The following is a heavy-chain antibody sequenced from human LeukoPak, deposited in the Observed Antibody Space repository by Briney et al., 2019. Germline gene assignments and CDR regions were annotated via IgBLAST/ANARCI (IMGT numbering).Heavy chain of an antibody. D-gene: IGHD3-16*01. J-gene: IGHJ4*02. CDR3: ARGLSDSWGNLGF. CDR2: ISDSSNYI. V-gene: IGHV3-21*01. Sequence: GGSLRLSCAASGFTFSFYAMSWVRQAPGKGLEWVSSISDSSNYISYTDSMKGRFTISRDNAKNSLYLQMNSLRAEDTAVYYCARGLSDSWGNLGFWGQGTLVTVSS. CDR1: GFTFSFYA.